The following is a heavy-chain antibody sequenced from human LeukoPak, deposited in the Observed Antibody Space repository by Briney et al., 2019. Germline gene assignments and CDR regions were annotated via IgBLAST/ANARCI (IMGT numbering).Heavy chain of an antibody. Sequence: GGSLRLSCAASGFTFSSYGMHWVRQAPGKGLEWVAVISYDGSNKYYADSVKGRFTISRDNAKNSLYLQMNSLRAEDTAVYYCAREFRGTSFYFDLGGRGTLVTVSS. CDR3: AREFRGTSFYFDL. J-gene: IGHJ2*01. CDR2: ISYDGSNK. V-gene: IGHV3-30*03. D-gene: IGHD3-10*01. CDR1: GFTFSSYG.